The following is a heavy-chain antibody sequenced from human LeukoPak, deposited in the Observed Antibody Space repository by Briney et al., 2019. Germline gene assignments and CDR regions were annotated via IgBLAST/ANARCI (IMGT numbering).Heavy chain of an antibody. D-gene: IGHD2-15*01. Sequence: SETLSLTCTVSGDSVSSGYWTWIRQSPGKGLEWIGYISDSDITDYNPSLKSRLTISVDTSNNQFSLNPNSVTAADTAVYYCAGRGHRYSRDWGQGILVTVSS. CDR2: ISDSDIT. V-gene: IGHV4-4*09. CDR1: GDSVSSGY. J-gene: IGHJ1*01. CDR3: AGRGHRYSRD.